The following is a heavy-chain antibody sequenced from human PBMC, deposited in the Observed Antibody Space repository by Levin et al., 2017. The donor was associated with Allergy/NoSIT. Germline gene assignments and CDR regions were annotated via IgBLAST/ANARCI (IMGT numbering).Heavy chain of an antibody. J-gene: IGHJ5*02. CDR3: ASLSLSNSGYDT. CDR1: GGSISSSSYY. CDR2: IYYSGST. V-gene: IGHV4-39*01. D-gene: IGHD5-12*01. Sequence: SETLSLTCTVSGGSISSSSYYWGWIRQPPGKGLEWIGSIYYSGSTYYNPSLKSRVTISVDTSKNQFSLKLSSVTAADTAVYYCASLSLSNSGYDTWGQGTLVTVSS.